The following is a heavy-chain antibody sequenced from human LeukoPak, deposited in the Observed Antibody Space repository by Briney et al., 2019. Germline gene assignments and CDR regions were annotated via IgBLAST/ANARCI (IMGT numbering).Heavy chain of an antibody. V-gene: IGHV5-51*01. CDR1: GYSFTSYW. CDR3: ARRMATTDYYYYGMDV. J-gene: IGHJ6*02. D-gene: IGHD5-24*01. Sequence: GESLKISCKGSGYSFTSYWIGWVRQMPGKGLEWMGIIYPGDSDTRYSPSFQGQVTISADKSISTAYLQWSSLKASDTAIYYCARRMATTDYYYYGMDVWGQGTTVTVSS. CDR2: IYPGDSDT.